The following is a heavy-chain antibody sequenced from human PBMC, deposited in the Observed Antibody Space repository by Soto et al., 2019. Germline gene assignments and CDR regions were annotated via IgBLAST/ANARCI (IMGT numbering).Heavy chain of an antibody. CDR2: IYYSGST. CDR3: ARYQYSYADY. D-gene: IGHD5-18*01. J-gene: IGHJ4*02. CDR1: GGSISSGGYY. V-gene: IGHV4-31*03. Sequence: SETRSLTCTVSGGSISSGGYYWSWIRQHPGKGLEWIGYIYYSGSTYYNPSLKSRVTISVDTSKNQFSLKLSSGTAADTAVYYCARYQYSYADYWGQGTLVTVSS.